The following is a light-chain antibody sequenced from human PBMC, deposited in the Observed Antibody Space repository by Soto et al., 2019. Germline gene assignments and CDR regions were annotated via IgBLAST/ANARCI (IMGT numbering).Light chain of an antibody. Sequence: QSALTQPASVSGSPGQSITISCTGTTSDVGNYNYVSWYQHHPGKAPKLMIYEATNRPSGVSNRFSGSKSGNTASLTISGLQAEDEADYYCNSYTSRSTYVFGTGTKVTVL. CDR3: NSYTSRSTYV. CDR2: EAT. CDR1: TSDVGNYNY. J-gene: IGLJ1*01. V-gene: IGLV2-14*01.